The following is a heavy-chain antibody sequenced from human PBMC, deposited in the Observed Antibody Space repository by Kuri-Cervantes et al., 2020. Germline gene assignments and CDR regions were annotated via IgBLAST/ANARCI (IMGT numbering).Heavy chain of an antibody. Sequence: ESLKISCTVSGGSISSYYWSWIRQPPGKGLEWIGYIYYSGSTNYNPSLKSRVTISVDTSKNQFSLKLSSVTAADTAVYYCARLLGYCSGGSCNWFDPWGQGTLVTVSS. CDR1: GGSISSYY. J-gene: IGHJ5*02. V-gene: IGHV4-59*12. D-gene: IGHD2-15*01. CDR3: ARLLGYCSGGSCNWFDP. CDR2: IYYSGST.